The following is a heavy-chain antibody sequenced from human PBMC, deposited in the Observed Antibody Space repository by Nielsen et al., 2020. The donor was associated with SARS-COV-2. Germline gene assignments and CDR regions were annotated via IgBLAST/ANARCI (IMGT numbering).Heavy chain of an antibody. J-gene: IGHJ3*02. CDR3: ARDLKSSYDSSGYNDAFDI. V-gene: IGHV4-61*01. Sequence: SETLSLTCTVSGGSVSSGSYYWSWIRQPPGKGLEWIGYIYYSGSTNYNPSLKSRVTISVDTSKNQFSLKLSSVTAADTAVYYCARDLKSSYDSSGYNDAFDIWGQGTMVTVSS. CDR2: IYYSGST. CDR1: GGSVSSGSYY. D-gene: IGHD3-22*01.